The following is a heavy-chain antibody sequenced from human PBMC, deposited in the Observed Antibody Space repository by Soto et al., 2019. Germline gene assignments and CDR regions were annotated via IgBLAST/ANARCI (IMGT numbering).Heavy chain of an antibody. D-gene: IGHD5-12*01. Sequence: SVKVSCKASGGTFSSYAISWVRRAPGQGLEWMGGIIPIFGTENYAQKFKGRVTITADESTSTAYMELSSLRSEDTAVYYCARVDGYNSSVPGWGQGTLVTVSS. CDR3: ARVDGYNSSVPG. CDR2: IIPIFGTE. V-gene: IGHV1-69*13. CDR1: GGTFSSYA. J-gene: IGHJ4*02.